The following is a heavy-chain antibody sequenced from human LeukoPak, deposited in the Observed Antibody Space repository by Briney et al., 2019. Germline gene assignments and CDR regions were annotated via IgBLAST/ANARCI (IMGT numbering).Heavy chain of an antibody. J-gene: IGHJ4*02. Sequence: SETLSLTCAVYGGSFSGYYWSWIRQPPGKGLEWIGEINHSGSTNYNPSLKSRVTLSVDTSKNQFSLKLSSVTAADTAVYYCARGTGYYDSSGYYSFDYWGQGTLVTVSS. CDR3: ARGTGYYDSSGYYSFDY. V-gene: IGHV4-34*01. CDR2: INHSGST. D-gene: IGHD3-22*01. CDR1: GGSFSGYY.